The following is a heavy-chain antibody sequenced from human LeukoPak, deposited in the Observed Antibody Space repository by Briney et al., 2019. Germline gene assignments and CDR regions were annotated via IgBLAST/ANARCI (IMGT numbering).Heavy chain of an antibody. V-gene: IGHV4-39*07. D-gene: IGHD6-6*01. CDR1: GGSITSSSYY. CDR2: VYYSGNS. J-gene: IGHJ4*02. Sequence: PSETLSLTCTVSGGSITSSSYYWGWIRQPPGKGLEWIGSVYYSGNSYNNPSLKSRVTLSVDTSKNQFSLKLSSVTAADTAVYYCARFHSSSSYFESWGQGTLVTVSS. CDR3: ARFHSSSSYFES.